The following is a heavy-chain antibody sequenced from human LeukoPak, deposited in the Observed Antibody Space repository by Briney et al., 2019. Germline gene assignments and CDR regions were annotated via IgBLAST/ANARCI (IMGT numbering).Heavy chain of an antibody. Sequence: GASLMISCKGSGYIFTSYWISWVRQLPGRGLEWMGRIDPSDSYTNYSPSFQGHVTISADKSISTAYLQWSSLKASDTAMYYCARLGYCSSTSCSEVYWGQGTLVTVSS. J-gene: IGHJ4*02. V-gene: IGHV5-10-1*01. CDR3: ARLGYCSSTSCSEVY. D-gene: IGHD2-2*01. CDR1: GYIFTSYW. CDR2: IDPSDSYT.